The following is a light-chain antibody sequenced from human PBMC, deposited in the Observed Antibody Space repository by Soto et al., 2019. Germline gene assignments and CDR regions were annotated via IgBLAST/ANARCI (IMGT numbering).Light chain of an antibody. CDR3: QQSYDPPPT. J-gene: IGKJ1*01. V-gene: IGKV1-39*01. CDR1: QNIGTF. CDR2: AVS. Sequence: DIQMTQSPSSLSAYVGDRVIITCRSSQNIGTFLNWYQQKQGKAPNLLIYAVSKLQTGVASRVSGSGSGSDFTLTISSLQPADFATDFCQQSYDPPPTFGQGTKVESK.